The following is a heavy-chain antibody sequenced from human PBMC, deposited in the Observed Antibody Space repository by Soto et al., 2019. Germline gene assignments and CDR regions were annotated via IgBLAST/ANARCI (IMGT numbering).Heavy chain of an antibody. Sequence: GGSLRLSCAASGFTFSSYAMSWVRQAPGKGLEWVSAISGSGGSTYYADSVKGRFTISRDNSKNTLYLQMNSLRAEDTAVYYCAKGPYYDSSGYYQFDYWGQGTLVTVSS. CDR2: ISGSGGST. V-gene: IGHV3-23*01. J-gene: IGHJ4*02. D-gene: IGHD3-22*01. CDR3: AKGPYYDSSGYYQFDY. CDR1: GFTFSSYA.